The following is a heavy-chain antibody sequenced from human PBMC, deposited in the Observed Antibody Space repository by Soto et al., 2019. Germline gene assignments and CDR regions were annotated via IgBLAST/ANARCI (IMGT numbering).Heavy chain of an antibody. CDR1: GYTFTSYD. V-gene: IGHV1-8*01. CDR2: MNPNNGNT. J-gene: IGHJ3*02. D-gene: IGHD3-16*02. Sequence: ASVKVSCKASGYTFTSYDINWVRQATGQGLEWMGWMNPNNGNTDYAQKFQGRVTITRDTSASTAYMELSSLRSEDTAVYYCARGLARYDYIWGSYCYTAFDIWGQGTMVTVSS. CDR3: ARGLARYDYIWGSYCYTAFDI.